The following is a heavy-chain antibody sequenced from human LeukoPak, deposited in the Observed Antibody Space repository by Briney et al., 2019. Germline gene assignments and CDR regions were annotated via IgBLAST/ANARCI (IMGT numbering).Heavy chain of an antibody. Sequence: SVKVSCKTSGGTFGSYVISWVRQAPGQGLDWMGGILPIFGTADYAQKFQGRVTITADESTNTAFMELKSLTSEDTAVYYCARDRGGLDPWGQGTLVTVSS. CDR3: ARDRGGLDP. CDR2: ILPIFGTA. V-gene: IGHV1-69*01. J-gene: IGHJ5*02. D-gene: IGHD4-23*01. CDR1: GGTFGSYV.